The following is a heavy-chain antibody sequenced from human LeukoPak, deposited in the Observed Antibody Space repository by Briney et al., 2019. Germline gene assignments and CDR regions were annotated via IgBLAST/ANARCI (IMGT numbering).Heavy chain of an antibody. CDR2: IYHSGST. J-gene: IGHJ4*02. D-gene: IGHD1-26*01. V-gene: IGHV4-31*03. Sequence: PSETLSLTCTVSGGSITSGDYHWSWIRQYPGKGLEWIGYIYHSGSTYYNPSLKSRLTISVDTSKNQFSLKLSSLTAADTAVYYCARSSGIVGANFDYWGQGTLVTVSS. CDR1: GGSITSGDYH. CDR3: ARSSGIVGANFDY.